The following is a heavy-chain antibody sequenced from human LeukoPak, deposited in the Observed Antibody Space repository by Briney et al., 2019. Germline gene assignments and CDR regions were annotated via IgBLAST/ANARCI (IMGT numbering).Heavy chain of an antibody. Sequence: SETLSLTCSVSGGSINNYYWSWIRQPAGKGLEWIGRIYTSGNTNYSPSFKSRVTMSVDMSKNQSSLKLSSVTAADTAVYYCATCSGGSCYWGQGTLVTVSS. D-gene: IGHD2-15*01. J-gene: IGHJ4*02. CDR1: GGSINNYY. V-gene: IGHV4-4*07. CDR2: IYTSGNT. CDR3: ATCSGGSCY.